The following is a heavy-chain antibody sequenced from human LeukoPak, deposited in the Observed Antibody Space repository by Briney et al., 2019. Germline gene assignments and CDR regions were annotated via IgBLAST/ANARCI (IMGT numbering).Heavy chain of an antibody. J-gene: IGHJ3*02. CDR1: GFTFSSYS. D-gene: IGHD2-15*01. CDR2: ISSSSYI. Sequence: GGSVRLSCAASGFTFSSYSMNWVRQAPGKGLEWVSSISSSSYIYYADSVKGRFTISRDNAKNSLYLQMNSLRAEDTAVYYCARVVGRNDAFDIWGQGTMVTVSS. CDR3: ARVVGRNDAFDI. V-gene: IGHV3-21*01.